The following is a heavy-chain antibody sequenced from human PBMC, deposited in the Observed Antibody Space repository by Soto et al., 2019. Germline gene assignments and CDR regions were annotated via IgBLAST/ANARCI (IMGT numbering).Heavy chain of an antibody. Sequence: EVQLVESGGGLVKPGGSLRPSCAASGFTFSSDSMNWVRQAPGKGLEWVSSISSSSSYIYYADSVKGRFTISRDNDKNSLYLQMNSLRAEDTAVYYCARGGLYDYVWGSYPDYWGQGTLVTVSS. V-gene: IGHV3-21*01. CDR1: GFTFSSDS. CDR2: ISSSSSYI. J-gene: IGHJ4*02. D-gene: IGHD3-16*01. CDR3: ARGGLYDYVWGSYPDY.